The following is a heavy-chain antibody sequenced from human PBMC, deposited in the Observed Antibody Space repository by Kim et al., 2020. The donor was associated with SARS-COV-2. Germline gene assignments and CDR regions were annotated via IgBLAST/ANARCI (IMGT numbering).Heavy chain of an antibody. J-gene: IGHJ6*02. Sequence: GGSLRLSCAASGFTFSSYAMSWVRQAPGKGLEWVSAISGSGGSTYYADSVKGRFTISRDNSKNTLYLQMNSMRAEDTAVYYCAKVPYSSGWYFEIDYYYGMDVWGQGTTVTVSS. CDR1: GFTFSSYA. CDR2: ISGSGGST. V-gene: IGHV3-23*01. D-gene: IGHD6-19*01. CDR3: AKVPYSSGWYFEIDYYYGMDV.